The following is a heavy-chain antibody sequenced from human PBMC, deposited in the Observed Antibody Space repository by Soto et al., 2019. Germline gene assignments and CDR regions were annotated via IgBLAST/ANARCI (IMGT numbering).Heavy chain of an antibody. CDR3: ARGWLQLTYYYYGLEV. J-gene: IGHJ6*02. D-gene: IGHD5-12*01. CDR2: IIPIFGTA. V-gene: IGHV1-69*13. CDR1: GGTFSSYA. Sequence: ASVKVSCKASGGTFSSYAISWVRQAPGQGLEWMGGIIPIFGTANYAQKFQGRVTITADESTSTAYMKLSSLRSEDTAMYYCARGWLQLTYYYYGLEVWGQGTTVTVSS.